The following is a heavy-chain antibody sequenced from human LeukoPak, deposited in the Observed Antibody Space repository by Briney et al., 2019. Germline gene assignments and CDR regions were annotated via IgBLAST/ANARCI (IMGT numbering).Heavy chain of an antibody. CDR3: AGGYDFWSGSPYYYYYMDV. CDR1: GGTFSSYA. Sequence: SVKVSCKASGGTFSSYAISWLRQAPGQGLEWMGGIIPIFGTANYAQKFQGRVTITADESTSTAYMELSSLRSEDTAVYYCAGGYDFWSGSPYYYYYMDVWGKGTTVTVSS. CDR2: IIPIFGTA. D-gene: IGHD3-3*01. V-gene: IGHV1-69*01. J-gene: IGHJ6*03.